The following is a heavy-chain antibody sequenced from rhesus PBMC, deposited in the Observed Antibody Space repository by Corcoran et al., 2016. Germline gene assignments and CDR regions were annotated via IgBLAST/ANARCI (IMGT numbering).Heavy chain of an antibody. CDR3: ARGSWKGRDGLDS. CDR2: IYGSSGSP. J-gene: IGHJ6*01. Sequence: QLQLQESGPGLVKPSETLSVTCAVSGGSISSGYDWSWIRQPPGKGLEWIGYIYGSSGSPNYNPSLKNRVTISKDASKNQVSLKLSSVTAADTAVYYCARGSWKGRDGLDSRGQGVVITVSS. V-gene: IGHV4-76*01. D-gene: IGHD1-1*01. CDR1: GGSISSGYD.